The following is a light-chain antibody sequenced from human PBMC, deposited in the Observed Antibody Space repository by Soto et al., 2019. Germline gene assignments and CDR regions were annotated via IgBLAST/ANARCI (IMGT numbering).Light chain of an antibody. CDR1: HSVSSNY. Sequence: EIGLTQSPGTLSLSPGERATLSCRASHSVSSNYLAWYKQKPGQAPRLLIYGASSRATGIPDRFSGSGSGTDFTLTISRLEPEDFAVYYCQQYGSSPPYTVGQGTKLEIK. J-gene: IGKJ2*01. V-gene: IGKV3-20*01. CDR2: GAS. CDR3: QQYGSSPPYT.